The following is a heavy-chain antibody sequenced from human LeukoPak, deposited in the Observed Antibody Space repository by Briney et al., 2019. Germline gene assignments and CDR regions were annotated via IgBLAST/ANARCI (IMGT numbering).Heavy chain of an antibody. D-gene: IGHD3-16*01. CDR1: GFTFSSYA. CDR2: ISGSGGST. Sequence: GGSLRLSCTASGFTFSSYAMSWVRQAPGKGLEWVSVISGSGGSTYYGDSVKGRFTISRDNSKNTPYLQMNSLRAGDTAVYYCAKDGVVTITFDYWGQGTLVTVSS. V-gene: IGHV3-23*01. J-gene: IGHJ4*02. CDR3: AKDGVVTITFDY.